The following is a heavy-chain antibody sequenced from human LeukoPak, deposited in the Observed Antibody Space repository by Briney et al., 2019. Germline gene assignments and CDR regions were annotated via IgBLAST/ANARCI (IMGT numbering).Heavy chain of an antibody. J-gene: IGHJ6*02. Sequence: ASVKVSCKASGYTFSSYDINWVRQAPGQGLEWMGWISAYNGNTNYAQKLQGRVTMTTDTSTSTAYMELRSLRSDDTAVYYCARDPSPGRAAAARDYGMDVWGQGTTVTVSS. CDR3: ARDPSPGRAAAARDYGMDV. CDR2: ISAYNGNT. D-gene: IGHD6-13*01. CDR1: GYTFSSYD. V-gene: IGHV1-18*01.